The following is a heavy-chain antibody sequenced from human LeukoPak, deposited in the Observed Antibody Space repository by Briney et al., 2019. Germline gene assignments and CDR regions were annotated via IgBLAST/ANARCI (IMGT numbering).Heavy chain of an antibody. CDR1: GYTFTGYY. V-gene: IGHV1-2*02. CDR2: INPNSGGT. Sequence: ASVKVSCKASGYTFTGYYMHWVRQAPGQGLEWMGWINPNSGGTNYAQKFQGRVTMTRDTSISTAYMELSRLRSDDTAVYYCARDRGSDQGWYTFDYWGRGTLVTVSS. J-gene: IGHJ4*02. D-gene: IGHD1-1*01. CDR3: ARDRGSDQGWYTFDY.